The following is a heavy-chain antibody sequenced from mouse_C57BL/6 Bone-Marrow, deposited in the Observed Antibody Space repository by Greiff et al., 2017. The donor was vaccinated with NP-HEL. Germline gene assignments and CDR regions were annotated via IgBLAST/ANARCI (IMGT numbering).Heavy chain of an antibody. CDR2: ISSGSSTI. D-gene: IGHD6-5*01. J-gene: IGHJ2*01. V-gene: IGHV5-17*01. CDR3: ARALCDYFDY. CDR1: GFTFSDYG. Sequence: EVKLVESGGGLVKPGGSLKLSCAASGFTFSDYGMHWVRQAPEKGLEWVAYISSGSSTIYYADTVKGRFTISRDNAKNTLFLQMTSLRSEDTAMYYCARALCDYFDYWGQGTTLTVSS.